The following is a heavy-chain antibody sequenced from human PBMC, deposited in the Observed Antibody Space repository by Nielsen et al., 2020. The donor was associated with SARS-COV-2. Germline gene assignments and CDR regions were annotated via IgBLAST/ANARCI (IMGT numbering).Heavy chain of an antibody. J-gene: IGHJ4*02. V-gene: IGHV3-23*01. Sequence: ESLKISCAASGFTFSSYAMSWVRQAPGKGLEWVSAISGSGGSTYYADSVKGRFTISRDNSKNTLYLQMNSLRAEDTAVYYCAKDPYGSGSYQDYWGQGTLVTVSS. CDR1: GFTFSSYA. D-gene: IGHD3-10*01. CDR3: AKDPYGSGSYQDY. CDR2: ISGSGGST.